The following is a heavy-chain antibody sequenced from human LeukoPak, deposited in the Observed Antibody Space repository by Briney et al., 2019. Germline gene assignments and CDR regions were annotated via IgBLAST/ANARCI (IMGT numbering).Heavy chain of an antibody. V-gene: IGHV4-4*02. Sequence: SGTLSLTCAVSGGSISSSNWWSWVRQPPGKGLEWIGEIYHSGSTNYNPSLKNRVTISVDKSKNQFSLKLSSVTAADTAVYYCARDFRGGGYQPYYDYWGQGTLVTVSS. CDR2: IYHSGST. D-gene: IGHD3-16*01. CDR1: GGSISSSNW. CDR3: ARDFRGGGYQPYYDY. J-gene: IGHJ4*02.